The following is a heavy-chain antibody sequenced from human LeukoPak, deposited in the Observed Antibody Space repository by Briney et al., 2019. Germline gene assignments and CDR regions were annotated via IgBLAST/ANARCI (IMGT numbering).Heavy chain of an antibody. D-gene: IGHD5-24*01. Sequence: GESLKISCKGSGDTFTNYWISGVRHMPGKGLEWRGIGYPGDADTRYSPSFQGQVTISADKSISTASMQWSSLKASDTAMYYSARLGRSSGAAYNYGFDYWGQGTLVTVSS. V-gene: IGHV5-51*01. J-gene: IGHJ4*02. CDR1: GDTFTNYW. CDR2: GYPGDADT. CDR3: ARLGRSSGAAYNYGFDY.